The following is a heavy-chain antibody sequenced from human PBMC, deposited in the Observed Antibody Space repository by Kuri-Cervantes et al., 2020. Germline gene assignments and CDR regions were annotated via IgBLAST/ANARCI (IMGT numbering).Heavy chain of an antibody. V-gene: IGHV3-7*03. J-gene: IGHJ3*02. CDR2: IKQDGSEK. Sequence: GGSLRLSCAASGFTFSSYWMSWVRQAPGKGLEWVANIKQDGSEKYYVDSVKGRFTISRDNAKKSLYLQMNSLRAEDTALYYCAKDITRTFNSFDIWGQGTMVTVSS. CDR1: GFTFSSYW. D-gene: IGHD1-14*01. CDR3: AKDITRTFNSFDI.